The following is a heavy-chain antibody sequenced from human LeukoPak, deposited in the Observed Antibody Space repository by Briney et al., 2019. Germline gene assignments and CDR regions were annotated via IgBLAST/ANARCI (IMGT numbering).Heavy chain of an antibody. D-gene: IGHD3/OR15-3a*01. V-gene: IGHV4-31*03. CDR3: ARTMGARGLVFDY. CDR2: IYYSGTT. J-gene: IGHJ4*02. Sequence: PSQTLSLTCTVSGGSISSGGHYWSWIRQHPGKGLEWIGYIYYSGTTYYNPSLKSRATVSVDTSKNQFSLKLSSVTAADTAVYYCARTMGARGLVFDYWGQGTPVTVSS. CDR1: GGSISSGGHY.